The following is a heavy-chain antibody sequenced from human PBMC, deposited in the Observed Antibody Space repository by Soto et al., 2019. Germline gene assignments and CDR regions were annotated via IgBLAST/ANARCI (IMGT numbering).Heavy chain of an antibody. CDR1: GFTFSSYA. CDR2: ISGSGGST. J-gene: IGHJ4*02. Sequence: GSLRLSCAASGFTFSSYAMSWVRQAPGKGLEWVSAISGSGGSTYYADSVKGRFTISRDNSKNTLYLQMNSLRAEDTAVYYCAKESPGGYYYDSSGYYPSFDYWGQGTLVTVSS. CDR3: AKESPGGYYYDSSGYYPSFDY. D-gene: IGHD3-22*01. V-gene: IGHV3-23*01.